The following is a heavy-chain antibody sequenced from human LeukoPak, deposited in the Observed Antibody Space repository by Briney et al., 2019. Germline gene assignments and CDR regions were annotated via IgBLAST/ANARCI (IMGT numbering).Heavy chain of an antibody. Sequence: SETLSLTCTVSGGSISSSSYYWGWIRQPPGKGLEWIGSIYYSGNTYYNPSPKSRVTISVDTSKNQFSLKLSSVTAADTAVYYCARQYYNILTGYCPPGYWGQGTLVTVSS. CDR1: GGSISSSSYY. D-gene: IGHD3-9*01. J-gene: IGHJ4*02. CDR3: ARQYYNILTGYCPPGY. CDR2: IYYSGNT. V-gene: IGHV4-39*01.